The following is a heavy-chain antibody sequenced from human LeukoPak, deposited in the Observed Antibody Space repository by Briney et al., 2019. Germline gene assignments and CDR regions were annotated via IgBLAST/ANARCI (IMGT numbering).Heavy chain of an antibody. CDR1: GGTFSSYA. J-gene: IGHJ4*02. CDR3: ARKYYYGSGSLDY. D-gene: IGHD3-10*01. Sequence: SVKVSCKASGGTFSSYAISWVRQAPGQGLEWMGGIIPIFGTANYAQKFQGRVTIAADKSTSTAYMELSSLRSEDTAVYYCARKYYYGSGSLDYWGQGTLVTVSS. V-gene: IGHV1-69*06. CDR2: IIPIFGTA.